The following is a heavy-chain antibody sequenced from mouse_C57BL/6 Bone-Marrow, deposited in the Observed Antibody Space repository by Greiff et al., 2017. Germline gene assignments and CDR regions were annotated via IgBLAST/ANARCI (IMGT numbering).Heavy chain of an antibody. CDR1: GFNIKDDY. Sequence: EVQLQQSGAELVRPGASVKLSCTASGFNIKDDYMHWVKQRPEQGLEWIGWIDPENGDTEYASKFQGKATITADTSSNTAYLQLSSLTSEDTAVYYCTTYSYVFAYWGQGTLVTVSA. CDR2: IDPENGDT. D-gene: IGHD1-1*01. J-gene: IGHJ3*01. CDR3: TTYSYVFAY. V-gene: IGHV14-4*01.